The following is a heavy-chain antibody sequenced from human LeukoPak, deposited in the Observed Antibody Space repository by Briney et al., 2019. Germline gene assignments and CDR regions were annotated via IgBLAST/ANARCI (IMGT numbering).Heavy chain of an antibody. J-gene: IGHJ6*02. CDR2: ISAYSGTT. CDR1: GYTFANYG. V-gene: IGHV1-18*01. D-gene: IGHD4-17*01. Sequence: GASVKVSCKASGYTFANYGISWVRQAPGQGLEWMGWISAYSGTTSYAQKLQGRVTMTTDTSTSTAYMDLRSLRSDDTAVYYCARYYGPRGNYGMDVWGQGTTVTVSS. CDR3: ARYYGPRGNYGMDV.